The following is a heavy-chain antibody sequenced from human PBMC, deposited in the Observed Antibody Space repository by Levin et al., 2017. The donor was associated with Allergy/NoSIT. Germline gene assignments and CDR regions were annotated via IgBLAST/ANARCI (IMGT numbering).Heavy chain of an antibody. CDR3: ATACGGDCYGMGAFDI. CDR2: ISYDGSNK. V-gene: IGHV3-30-3*01. CDR1: GFTFSSYA. J-gene: IGHJ3*02. D-gene: IGHD2-21*02. Sequence: GGSLRLSCAASGFTFSSYAMHWVRQAPGKGLEWVAVISYDGSNKYYADSVKGRFTISRDNSKNTLYLQMNSLRAEDTAVYYCATACGGDCYGMGAFDIWGQGTMVTVSS.